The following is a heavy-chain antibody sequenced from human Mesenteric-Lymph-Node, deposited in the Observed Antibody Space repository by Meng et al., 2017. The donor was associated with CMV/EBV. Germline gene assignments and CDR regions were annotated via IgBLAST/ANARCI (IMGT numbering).Heavy chain of an antibody. Sequence: GGSLRLSCAASGFTFSSYAMSWVRQAPGKGLEWVSAISGSGGSTYYADSVKGRFTISRDNAKNSLYLQMNSLRAEDTAVYYCARDPVVGADGDAFDIWGQGTMVTVSS. V-gene: IGHV3-23*01. J-gene: IGHJ3*02. D-gene: IGHD1-26*01. CDR2: ISGSGGST. CDR3: ARDPVVGADGDAFDI. CDR1: GFTFSSYA.